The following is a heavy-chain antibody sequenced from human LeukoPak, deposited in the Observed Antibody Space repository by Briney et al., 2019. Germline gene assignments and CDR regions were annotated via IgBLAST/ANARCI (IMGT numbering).Heavy chain of an antibody. CDR1: GFTFSSYA. V-gene: IGHV3-30-3*01. CDR3: AREGEQWLVRFDY. J-gene: IGHJ4*02. D-gene: IGHD6-19*01. CDR2: ISYDGSNK. Sequence: GGSLRLSCAASGFTFSSYAMHWVRQAPGKGLEWVAVISYDGSNKYYADSVKGRFTISRDNSKNTLYPQMNSLRAEDTAVYYCAREGEQWLVRFDYWGQGTLVTVSS.